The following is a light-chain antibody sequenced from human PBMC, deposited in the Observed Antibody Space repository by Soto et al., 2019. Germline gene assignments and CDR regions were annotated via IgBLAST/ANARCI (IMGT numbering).Light chain of an antibody. J-gene: IGKJ2*01. CDR1: QSISNY. CDR2: AVS. V-gene: IGKV3-20*01. CDR3: QQYGGSPRT. Sequence: EIVLTQSPGTLSLSPGERATLSCRASQSISNYLAWYQQRPGQSPRLLIYAVSSRATGVPDRFSGGGSATDFTLTVSRLEPEDFAVYYCQQYGGSPRTFGQGTKLEIK.